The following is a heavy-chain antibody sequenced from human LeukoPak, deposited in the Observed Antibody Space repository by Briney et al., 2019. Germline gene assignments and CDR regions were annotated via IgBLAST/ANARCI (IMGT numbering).Heavy chain of an antibody. CDR3: ASIRYPGGYSYGSTKSAVDV. J-gene: IGHJ6*04. CDR1: DDFNNNYY. D-gene: IGHD5-18*01. CDR2: IYSSGVT. Sequence: SETLSLTCTASDDFNNNYYWNWVRQSAGKGLEWIGRIYSSGVTNYNPSLKSRVTISVDTSKNQFSLKLSSVTAADTAVYYCASIRYPGGYSYGSTKSAVDVWGKGTTVTVSS. V-gene: IGHV4-4*07.